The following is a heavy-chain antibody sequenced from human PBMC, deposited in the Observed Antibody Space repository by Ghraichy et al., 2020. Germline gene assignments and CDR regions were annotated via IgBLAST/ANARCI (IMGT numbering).Heavy chain of an antibody. D-gene: IGHD1-20*01. CDR1: GFTFSSYA. Sequence: LSLTCAASGFTFSSYAMSWVRQAPGKGLEWVSAISGSGGSTYYADSVKGRFTISRDNSKNTLYLQMNSLRAEDTAVYYCAKDPTGLTGTHDAFDIWGQGTMVTVSS. V-gene: IGHV3-23*01. CDR3: AKDPTGLTGTHDAFDI. CDR2: ISGSGGST. J-gene: IGHJ3*02.